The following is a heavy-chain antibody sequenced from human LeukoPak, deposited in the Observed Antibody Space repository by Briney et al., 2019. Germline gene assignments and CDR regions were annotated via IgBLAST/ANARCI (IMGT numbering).Heavy chain of an antibody. V-gene: IGHV3-33*01. CDR3: ARARDGYRTDYFDY. CDR1: GFTLSSYG. CDR2: IWYDGSNK. Sequence: GGSLRLSCAASGFTLSSYGMHWVRQAPGKGLEWVAVIWYDGSNKYYADSVKGRFTISRDNSKNTLYLQMNSLRAEDTAVYYCARARDGYRTDYFDYWGQGTLVTVSS. D-gene: IGHD5-24*01. J-gene: IGHJ4*02.